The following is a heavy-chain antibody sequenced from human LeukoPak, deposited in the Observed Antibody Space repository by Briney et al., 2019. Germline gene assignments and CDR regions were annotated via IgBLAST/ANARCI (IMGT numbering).Heavy chain of an antibody. CDR2: VYTSGST. D-gene: IGHD1-26*01. CDR3: ARAAHSGSLAPFDY. Sequence: SETLSLTCTVSGDSIRSYYWSWIRQPAGKGLEWIGRVYTSGSTNYNPSLKSRVTMSIDTSKNQFSLKLSSVTAADTAVYYCARAAHSGSLAPFDYWGQGTLVTVST. V-gene: IGHV4-4*07. J-gene: IGHJ4*02. CDR1: GDSIRSYY.